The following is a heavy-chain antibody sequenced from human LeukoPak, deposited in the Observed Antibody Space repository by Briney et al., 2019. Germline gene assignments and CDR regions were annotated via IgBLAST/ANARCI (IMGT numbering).Heavy chain of an antibody. V-gene: IGHV3-23*01. CDR3: AKDPVLSGYGRRDYYYYGMDV. CDR2: ISGSGGST. CDR1: GFTFSSYA. D-gene: IGHD5-18*01. Sequence: GGSLRLSCAASGFTFSSYAMSWVRQAPGKGLEWVSAISGSGGSTYYADSVKGRFTISRDNSKNTLYLQMNSLRAEDTAVYYCAKDPVLSGYGRRDYYYYGMDVWGQGTTVTVSS. J-gene: IGHJ6*02.